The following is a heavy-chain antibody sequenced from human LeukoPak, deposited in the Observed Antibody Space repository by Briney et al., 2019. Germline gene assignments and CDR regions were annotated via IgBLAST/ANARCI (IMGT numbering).Heavy chain of an antibody. CDR2: ISGSGSDT. Sequence: GGSLRLSCAASGFTFNAFYMSWIRQAPGKGLEWVSYISGSGSDTNYADSVRGRFTISRDNAKNSLYLQMYSLRAEDTAVYFCARGDRVADDWGQGALVTVSS. J-gene: IGHJ4*02. V-gene: IGHV3-11*06. CDR3: ARGDRVADD. D-gene: IGHD2-15*01. CDR1: GFTFNAFY.